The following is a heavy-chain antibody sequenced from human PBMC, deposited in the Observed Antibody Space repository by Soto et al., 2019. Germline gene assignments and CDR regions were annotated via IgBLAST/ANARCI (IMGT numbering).Heavy chain of an antibody. CDR2: ISGSGGST. J-gene: IGHJ4*01. V-gene: IGHV3-23*01. CDR1: GFTFSSYA. CDR3: AKRTRYYDSSGYYFDY. Sequence: GGSLRLSCAASGFTFSSYAMSWVRQAPGKGLEWVSAISGSGGSTYYADSVKGRFTISRDSSKNTLYLQMNSLRAEVAAVNYGAKRTRYYDSSGYYFDYWGHGTLVTVSS. D-gene: IGHD3-22*01.